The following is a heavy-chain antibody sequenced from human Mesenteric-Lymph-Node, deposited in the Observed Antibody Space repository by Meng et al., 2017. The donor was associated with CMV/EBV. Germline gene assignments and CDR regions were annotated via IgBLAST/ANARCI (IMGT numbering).Heavy chain of an antibody. CDR1: GFTFSSYA. CDR2: ISGSGGST. J-gene: IGHJ4*02. Sequence: GESLKISCAASGFTFSSYAMSWVRQAPGKGLEWVSAISGSGGSTYYADSVKGRFTISRDNAKNSLFLQMNSLRAEDTAWFHCARRLQQSQDIDYWGQGALVTVSS. V-gene: IGHV3-23*01. D-gene: IGHD4-11*01. CDR3: ARRLQQSQDIDY.